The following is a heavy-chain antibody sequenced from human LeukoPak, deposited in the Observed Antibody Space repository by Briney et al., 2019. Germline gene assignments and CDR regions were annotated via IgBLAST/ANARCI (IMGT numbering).Heavy chain of an antibody. V-gene: IGHV3-15*01. Sequence: GGSLRLSCVASGFTFSNAWMSWVRQAPGKGLEWVGRIKSKTDGGTTDYAAPVKGRFTISRDDSKNTLYLQMNSLKTEDTAVYYCTTSMIVVVITPEAFDIWGQGTMVTVSS. CDR2: IKSKTDGGTT. D-gene: IGHD3-22*01. CDR1: GFTFSNAW. J-gene: IGHJ3*02. CDR3: TTSMIVVVITPEAFDI.